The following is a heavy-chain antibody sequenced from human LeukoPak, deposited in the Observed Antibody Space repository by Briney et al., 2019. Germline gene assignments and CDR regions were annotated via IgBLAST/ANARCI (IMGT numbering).Heavy chain of an antibody. Sequence: ASVKVSCKASGYILTSYGISWERQAPGQGLEWMGCISGYNGDINYAQKLQGRVTMTTDTSTSTAYMELRSLRSGDTAVYYCARAWLDHCSGGSCYFRWFEPWGQGTLVTASS. D-gene: IGHD2-15*01. CDR2: ISGYNGDI. J-gene: IGHJ5*02. CDR1: GYILTSYG. V-gene: IGHV1-18*01. CDR3: ARAWLDHCSGGSCYFRWFEP.